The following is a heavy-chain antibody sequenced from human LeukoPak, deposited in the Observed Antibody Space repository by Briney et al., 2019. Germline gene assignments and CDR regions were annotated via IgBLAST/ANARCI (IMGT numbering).Heavy chain of an antibody. D-gene: IGHD1-7*01. CDR3: ARGWNSDYFDY. Sequence: GGSLRLSCAASGFTFSSYSMNWVRQAPGKGLEWVSSISTSSSYIYYADSVKGRFTISRDNAKNSLYLQMSSLRAEDTAVYYCARGWNSDYFDYWGQGTLVTVSS. V-gene: IGHV3-21*01. J-gene: IGHJ4*02. CDR1: GFTFSSYS. CDR2: ISTSSSYI.